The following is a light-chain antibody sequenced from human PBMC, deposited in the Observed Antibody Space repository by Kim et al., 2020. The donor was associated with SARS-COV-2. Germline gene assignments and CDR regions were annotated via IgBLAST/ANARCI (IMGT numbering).Light chain of an antibody. CDR2: DVS. CDR3: SSYTSSSTYV. Sequence: SIHLPCTGTSSDVGGYNYVSWYQPHPGNAPKLMIYDVSSRPSGVSNRFSGSKSGNTASLTISGLQAEDEADYYCSSYTSSSTYVFGTGTKVTVL. CDR1: SSDVGGYNY. J-gene: IGLJ1*01. V-gene: IGLV2-14*03.